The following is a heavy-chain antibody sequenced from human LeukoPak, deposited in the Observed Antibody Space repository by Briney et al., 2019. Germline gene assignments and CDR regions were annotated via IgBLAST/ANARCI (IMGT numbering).Heavy chain of an antibody. CDR1: VGTFSSYA. CDR3: VFDSSGYLSRSLPPYFDY. Sequence: GASVKVSCMASVGTFSSYAISWVRQAPGQGLEWMGGIIPIFGTANYAQKFQGRVTITTDESTSTAYMKLSSLRSEDTAVYCCVFDSSGYLSRSLPPYFDYWGQGTLVTVSS. J-gene: IGHJ4*02. D-gene: IGHD3-22*01. CDR2: IIPIFGTA. V-gene: IGHV1-69*05.